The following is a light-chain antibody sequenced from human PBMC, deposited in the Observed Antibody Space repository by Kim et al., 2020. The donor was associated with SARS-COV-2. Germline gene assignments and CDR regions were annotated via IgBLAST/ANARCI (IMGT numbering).Light chain of an antibody. Sequence: SVSVGGSVTFTCRASQSFRSWLAWYQQKPGKAPRLLIYRTSTLQSGVPARFSGSGSGTEFTLTISSLQPDDFATYYCQQYSTYPYTFGQGTKLEI. V-gene: IGKV1-5*03. J-gene: IGKJ2*01. CDR3: QQYSTYPYT. CDR1: QSFRSW. CDR2: RTS.